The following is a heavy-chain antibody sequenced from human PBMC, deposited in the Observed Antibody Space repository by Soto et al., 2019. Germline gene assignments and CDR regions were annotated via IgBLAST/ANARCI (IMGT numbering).Heavy chain of an antibody. V-gene: IGHV4-59*08. Sequence: QVQLQESGPGLVKPSETLSLTCTVSGGTISSWYWSWIRQPPGKGLEWIGYIYYSGSTNCNPSLXXXXXXXVAXXKNQXXXXXXXVXAADXAVXXXXXXYGSAIDYWGQGTLVTVSS. CDR1: GGTISSWY. CDR3: XXXYGSAIDY. J-gene: IGHJ4*02. D-gene: IGHD1-26*01. CDR2: IYYSGST.